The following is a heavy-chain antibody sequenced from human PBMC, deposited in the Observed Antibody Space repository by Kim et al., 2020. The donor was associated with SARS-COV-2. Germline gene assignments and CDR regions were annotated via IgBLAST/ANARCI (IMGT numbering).Heavy chain of an antibody. D-gene: IGHD3-22*01. CDR3: ARRGAYDSSGYYKK. V-gene: IGHV4-39*01. J-gene: IGHJ4*02. Sequence: NPSLESRVTISVDTSKNQFSLNLSSVTAADTAVYYCARRGAYDSSGYYKKWGQGTLVTVSS.